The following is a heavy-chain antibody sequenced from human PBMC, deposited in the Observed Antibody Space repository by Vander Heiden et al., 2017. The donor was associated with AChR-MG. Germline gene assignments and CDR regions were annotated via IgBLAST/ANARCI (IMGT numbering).Heavy chain of an antibody. CDR1: GGSIKSYY. J-gene: IGHJ6*01. Sequence: QVQLLESGQVLVKPSETLSLTCTVSGGSIKSYYWNWIRQSTGKGMEGIGYMYYSGDTNYSPSVKSRVTISADTSKNHFSLNLRSGTAADTAVYYGTRIRVTAYGMDVGG. D-gene: IGHD2-21*02. CDR3: TRIRVTAYGMDV. CDR2: MYYSGDT. V-gene: IGHV4-59*01.